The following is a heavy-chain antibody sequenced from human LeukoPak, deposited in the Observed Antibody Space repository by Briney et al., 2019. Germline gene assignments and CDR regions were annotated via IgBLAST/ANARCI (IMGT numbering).Heavy chain of an antibody. Sequence: SVKVSCKASGCTFSSYAISWVRQAPGQGLEWMGGIIPIFGTTNYAQKFQDRVTITADKSTSTAYMELSSLRSEDTAVYYCARVVGLTGYSSSWYSGYYYYMDVWGKGTTVTVSS. CDR3: ARVVGLTGYSSSWYSGYYYYMDV. D-gene: IGHD6-13*01. CDR2: IIPIFGTT. CDR1: GCTFSSYA. V-gene: IGHV1-69*06. J-gene: IGHJ6*03.